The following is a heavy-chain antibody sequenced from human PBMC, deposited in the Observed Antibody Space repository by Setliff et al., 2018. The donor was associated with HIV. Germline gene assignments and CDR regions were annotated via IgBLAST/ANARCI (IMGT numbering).Heavy chain of an antibody. Sequence: PSETLSLTCAVSGGSICSSSYYWGWIRQPPGKGLEWIGSIYYSGSTYYNPSLKSRVTISVDTSKNQFSLKLSSVTAADTAVYCCARRPAGAVAGGYGMDVWGQGTTVTVSS. CDR2: IYYSGST. CDR1: GGSICSSSYY. D-gene: IGHD6-19*01. J-gene: IGHJ6*02. CDR3: ARRPAGAVAGGYGMDV. V-gene: IGHV4-39*07.